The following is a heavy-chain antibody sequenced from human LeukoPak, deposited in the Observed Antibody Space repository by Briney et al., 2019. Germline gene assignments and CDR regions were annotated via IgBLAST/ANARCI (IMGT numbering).Heavy chain of an antibody. Sequence: GGSLRLSCAASGLTVSSNYMSWVRQAPGKGLEWVANIRQDGNEKYYVDSVKARFRISRDNAKIPLFVQMNSLRAEDTAVYYCARPRQDYWGQGTLVTVSS. CDR1: GLTVSSNY. J-gene: IGHJ4*02. CDR3: ARPRQDY. CDR2: IRQDGNEK. V-gene: IGHV3-7*01.